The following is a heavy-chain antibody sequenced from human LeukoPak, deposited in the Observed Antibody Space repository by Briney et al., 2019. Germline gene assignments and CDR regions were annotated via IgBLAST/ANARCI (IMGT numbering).Heavy chain of an antibody. V-gene: IGHV4-38-2*02. D-gene: IGHD3-3*01. CDR1: GYSISSGYY. CDR3: ARDLRFLEWLPNYAAFDI. J-gene: IGHJ3*02. Sequence: SETLSLTCAVSGYSISSGYYWGWIRQPPGKGLEWIGSIYHSGSTYYNPSLKSRVTISVDTSKNQFSLKLSSVTAADTAVYYCARDLRFLEWLPNYAAFDIWGQGTMVTVSS. CDR2: IYHSGST.